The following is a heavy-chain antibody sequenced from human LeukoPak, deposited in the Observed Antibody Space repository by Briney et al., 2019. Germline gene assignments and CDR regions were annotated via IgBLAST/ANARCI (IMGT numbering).Heavy chain of an antibody. D-gene: IGHD3-10*01. V-gene: IGHV3-48*03. CDR1: GFTFSSYE. CDR3: ARGSITMVRGVRAFDI. CDR2: ISSSGSTI. Sequence: GGSLRLSCAASGFTFSSYEMNWVRQAPGKGLEWVSYISSSGSTIYYADSVKGRFTISRDNAKNSLYLQMNSLRAEDTAVYYCARGSITMVRGVRAFDIWGQGTMVTVSS. J-gene: IGHJ3*02.